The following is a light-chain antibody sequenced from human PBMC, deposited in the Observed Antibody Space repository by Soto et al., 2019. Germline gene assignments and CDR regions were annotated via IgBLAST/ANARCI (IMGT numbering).Light chain of an antibody. Sequence: QSALTQPRSVSGSPGQSVTISCTGTSSDVDAYKYVSWYQQHPDKAPKLMIYDVSKRPSGVPDRFSGSKSGNTASLTISGLQPEDEAYYYCCSFAGSYVFGTGTKLTVL. CDR1: SSDVDAYKY. J-gene: IGLJ1*01. CDR3: CSFAGSYV. CDR2: DVS. V-gene: IGLV2-11*01.